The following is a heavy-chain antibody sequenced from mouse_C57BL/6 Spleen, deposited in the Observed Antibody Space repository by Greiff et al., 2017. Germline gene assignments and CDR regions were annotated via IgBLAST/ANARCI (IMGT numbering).Heavy chain of an antibody. CDR3: ARERLRLAMDY. J-gene: IGHJ4*01. CDR2: INYDGSST. D-gene: IGHD2-4*01. Sequence: EVKLMESEGGLVQPGSSMKLSCTASGFTFSDYYMAWVRQVPEKGLEWVANINYDGSSTYYLDSLKSRFIISRDNAKNILYLQMSRLKSEDTATYYCARERLRLAMDYWGQGTSVTVSS. V-gene: IGHV5-16*01. CDR1: GFTFSDYY.